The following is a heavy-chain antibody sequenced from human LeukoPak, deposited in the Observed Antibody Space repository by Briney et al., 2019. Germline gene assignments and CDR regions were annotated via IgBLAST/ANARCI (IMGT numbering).Heavy chain of an antibody. CDR2: FTYSGST. D-gene: IGHD6-13*01. CDR3: ARHGSSYSFDY. Sequence: SETLSLTCTVSGGSIGSYYWSWIRQPPGKTLEWIGYFTYSGSTNYNPSPKSRVTISVDTSKNQSSLKLSSLTAADTAVYYCARHGSSYSFDYWGQGTPVTVSS. V-gene: IGHV4-59*08. J-gene: IGHJ4*02. CDR1: GGSIGSYY.